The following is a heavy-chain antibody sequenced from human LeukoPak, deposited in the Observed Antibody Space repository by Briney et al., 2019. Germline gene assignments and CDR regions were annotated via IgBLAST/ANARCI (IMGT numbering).Heavy chain of an antibody. CDR2: IIPIFGTA. CDR3: AREGVNYYDSRGALKYFQH. Sequence: GASVKVSCKASGGTFSSYAISWVRQVPGQGLEWMGGIIPIFGTANYAQKFQGRVTITADESTSTAYMELSSLRSEDTAVYYCAREGVNYYDSRGALKYFQHWGQGTLVTVSS. CDR1: GGTFSSYA. D-gene: IGHD3-22*01. V-gene: IGHV1-69*13. J-gene: IGHJ1*01.